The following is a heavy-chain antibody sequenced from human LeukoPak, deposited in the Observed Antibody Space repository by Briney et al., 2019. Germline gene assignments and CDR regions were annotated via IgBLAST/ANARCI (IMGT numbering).Heavy chain of an antibody. CDR1: GYTFTSYG. D-gene: IGHD2-15*01. CDR2: ISEYNTNT. Sequence: ASVKVSCKTSGYTFTSYGISWVRQAPGQGLEWMGWISEYNTNTNYPQKLQGRVTMTTDTSTNTAYLELRSLTSDDTAVYYCARGSGGSFDYWGQGTLVTVSS. V-gene: IGHV1-18*01. CDR3: ARGSGGSFDY. J-gene: IGHJ4*02.